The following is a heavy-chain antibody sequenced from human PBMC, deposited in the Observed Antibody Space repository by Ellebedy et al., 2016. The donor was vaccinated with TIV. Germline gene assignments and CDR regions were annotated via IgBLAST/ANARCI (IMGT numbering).Heavy chain of an antibody. J-gene: IGHJ1*01. Sequence: SETLSLTCTVSGDSISSSSYYWGWVRQPPGTGLEWIGNIYNSGSTYYNSSLKSRVTISVDTSKNQFSLKLSSVTAADTAVYYCAREVFGYSYGVWGQGTLVTVSS. CDR2: IYNSGST. D-gene: IGHD5-18*01. V-gene: IGHV4-39*07. CDR1: GDSISSSSYY. CDR3: AREVFGYSYGV.